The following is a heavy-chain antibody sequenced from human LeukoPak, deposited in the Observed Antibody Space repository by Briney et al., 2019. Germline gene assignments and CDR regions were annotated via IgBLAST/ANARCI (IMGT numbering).Heavy chain of an antibody. CDR3: ARGRKLRYFDWLSSTPLTYYYGMDV. V-gene: IGHV3-30-3*01. J-gene: IGHJ6*02. Sequence: GRSLRLSCAASGFTFSSYAMHWVRQAPGKGLEWVAVISYDGSNKYYADSVKGRFTISRDNSKNTLYLQMNSLRAEDTAVYYCARGRKLRYFDWLSSTPLTYYYGMDVWGQGTTVTVSS. D-gene: IGHD3-9*01. CDR1: GFTFSSYA. CDR2: ISYDGSNK.